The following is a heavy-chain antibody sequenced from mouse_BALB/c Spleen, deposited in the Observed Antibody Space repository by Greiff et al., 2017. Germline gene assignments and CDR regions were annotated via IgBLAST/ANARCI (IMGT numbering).Heavy chain of an antibody. CDR2: ISSGGSYT. Sequence: EVQVVESGGDLVKPGGSLKLSCAASGFTFSSYGMSWVRQTPDKRLEWVATISSGGSYTYYPDSVKGRFTISRDNAKNTLYLQMSSLKSEDTAMYYCARPNGNYGWFAYWGQGTLVTVSA. D-gene: IGHD2-1*01. CDR3: ARPNGNYGWFAY. CDR1: GFTFSSYG. V-gene: IGHV5-6*01. J-gene: IGHJ3*01.